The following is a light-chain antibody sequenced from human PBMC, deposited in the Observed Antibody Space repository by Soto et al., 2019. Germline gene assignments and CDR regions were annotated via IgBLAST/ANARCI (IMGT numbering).Light chain of an antibody. CDR2: DAS. CDR3: QQRSNWPS. Sequence: EIVLMHSTASLTLWTEEGATRSRRASQSVSSYLAWYQQKPGQAPRLLIYDASNRATGIPARFSGSGSGTDFTLTISSLEPEDFAVYYCQQRSNWPSFGQGTRLEIK. CDR1: QSVSSY. J-gene: IGKJ5*01. V-gene: IGKV3-11*01.